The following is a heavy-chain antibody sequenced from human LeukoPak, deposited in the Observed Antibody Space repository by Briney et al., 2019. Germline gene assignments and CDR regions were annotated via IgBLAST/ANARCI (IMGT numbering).Heavy chain of an antibody. CDR3: AREGVPLRYRGPTDY. CDR1: GYSFTGYY. V-gene: IGHV1-2*02. D-gene: IGHD5-18*01. J-gene: IGHJ4*02. Sequence: GASVKVSCKASGYSFTGYYMHWVRQAPGQGLEWMGWINPNSGGTNYEQKFQGRVTMTRDTSISTAYMELSSLRSDDTAVYYCAREGVPLRYRGPTDYWGQGTLVTVSS. CDR2: INPNSGGT.